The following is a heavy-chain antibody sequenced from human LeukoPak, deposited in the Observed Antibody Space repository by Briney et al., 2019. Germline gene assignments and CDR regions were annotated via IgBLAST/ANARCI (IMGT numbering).Heavy chain of an antibody. CDR1: GFTFSNNW. CDR2: IKHDGSEN. V-gene: IGHV3-7*03. Sequence: GGSLRLSCAASGFTFSNNWMNWVRQAPGKGLEWVANIKHDGSENYYVDSVKGRFTISRDNAKNSLYLQMNSLRVEDTAVYYCARVFSGVSGSPFDYWGQGTLVTVSS. CDR3: ARVFSGVSGSPFDY. D-gene: IGHD3-3*01. J-gene: IGHJ4*02.